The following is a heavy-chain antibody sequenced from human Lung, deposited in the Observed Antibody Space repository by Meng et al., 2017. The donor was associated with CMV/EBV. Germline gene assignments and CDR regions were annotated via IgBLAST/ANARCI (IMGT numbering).Heavy chain of an antibody. D-gene: IGHD2-21*02. J-gene: IGHJ4*02. CDR3: VTDDLCSGGDCSVGY. Sequence: ASVKVSCKVSGYNIIELSMQWVRQAPGKGLEWMGGFDPEDGETIFAQKFQGRVRLTEDTSTNTAYMELRSLTSADTAVYYCVTDDLCSGGDCSVGYWGQGVPVTVSS. CDR1: GYNIIELS. V-gene: IGHV1-24*01. CDR2: FDPEDGET.